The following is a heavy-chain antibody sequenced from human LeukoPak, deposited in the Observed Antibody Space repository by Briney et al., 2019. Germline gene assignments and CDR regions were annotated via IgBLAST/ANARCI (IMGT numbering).Heavy chain of an antibody. CDR3: AKDQGHLIWSYYVTPNFDY. V-gene: IGHV3-23*01. CDR2: LSGSGGST. J-gene: IGHJ4*02. Sequence: AGGSLRLSCAASGFTFSSYGMSWVRQAPGKGLEWVSGLSGSGGSTYYADSVKGWFTISRDTSKNTLYLQMNSLRAEDTAVYYCAKDQGHLIWSYYVTPNFDYWGQGTLVTVSS. CDR1: GFTFSSYG. D-gene: IGHD1-26*01.